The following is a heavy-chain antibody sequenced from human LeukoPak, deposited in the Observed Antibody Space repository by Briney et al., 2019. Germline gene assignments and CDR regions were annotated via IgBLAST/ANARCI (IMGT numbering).Heavy chain of an antibody. D-gene: IGHD6-13*01. CDR3: AYSSSWRKFDY. CDR2: ISYDGSNK. CDR1: GFTFSSYG. Sequence: GGSLRLSCAASGFTFSSYGMHWVRQAPGKGLEWVAVISYDGSNKYYADSVKGRFTISRDNSKNTLYLQMNSLRAEDTAVYYCAYSSSWRKFDYWGQGTLVTVSS. J-gene: IGHJ4*02. V-gene: IGHV3-30*03.